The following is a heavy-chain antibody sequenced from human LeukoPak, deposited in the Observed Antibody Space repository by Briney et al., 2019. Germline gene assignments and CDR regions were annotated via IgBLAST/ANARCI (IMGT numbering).Heavy chain of an antibody. CDR3: ARDSGGSGSYYPKYYYYYMDV. D-gene: IGHD3-10*01. J-gene: IGHJ6*03. V-gene: IGHV1-2*02. Sequence: ASVKVSCKASGYTFTGYYMHWVRQAPGQGLEWMGWINPNSGGTNYAQKFQGRATMTRDTSISTAYMELSRLRSDDTAVYYCARDSGGSGSYYPKYYYYYMDVWGKGTTVTISS. CDR2: INPNSGGT. CDR1: GYTFTGYY.